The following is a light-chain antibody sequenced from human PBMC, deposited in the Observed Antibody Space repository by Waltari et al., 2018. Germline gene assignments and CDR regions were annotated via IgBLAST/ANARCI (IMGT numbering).Light chain of an antibody. Sequence: EIVLTQSPGTLSLSPGERATLSCRASPRVSSSTLAWYQQKPGQAARLLTYGASSRATGIPDRFSSSGSGTDFTLTISRLEPEDFAVYYCQQYGSSPLFTFGPGTKVDIK. CDR1: PRVSSST. J-gene: IGKJ3*01. V-gene: IGKV3-20*01. CDR2: GAS. CDR3: QQYGSSPLFT.